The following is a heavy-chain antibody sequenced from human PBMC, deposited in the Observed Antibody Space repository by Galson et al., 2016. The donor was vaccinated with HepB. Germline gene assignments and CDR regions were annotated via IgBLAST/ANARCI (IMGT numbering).Heavy chain of an antibody. D-gene: IGHD4-23*01. V-gene: IGHV3-48*02. Sequence: SLRLSCAASGFTFSSYSMNWVRQAPGKGLEWVSYISSTSNTIYYGDSVKGRFTISRDNAKNSLYLQMNSLRDEDTALYYCAIGGNTFDNWGQGTLVTVSS. J-gene: IGHJ4*02. CDR1: GFTFSSYS. CDR2: ISSTSNTI. CDR3: AIGGNTFDN.